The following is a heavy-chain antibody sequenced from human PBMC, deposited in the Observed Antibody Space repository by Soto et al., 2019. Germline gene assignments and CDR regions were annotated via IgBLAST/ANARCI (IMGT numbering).Heavy chain of an antibody. CDR2: IDPSDSYT. V-gene: IGHV5-10-1*01. CDR3: ARHGQTPDYYYYGMDV. J-gene: IGHJ6*02. CDR1: GYSFSNYW. Sequence: PGESLKISCKGSGYSFSNYWIGWVRQMPGKGLEWMGRIDPSDSYTNYSPSFQGHVTISADKSISTAYLQWSSLKASDTAMYYCARHGQTPDYYYYGMDVWGQGTTVTVSS.